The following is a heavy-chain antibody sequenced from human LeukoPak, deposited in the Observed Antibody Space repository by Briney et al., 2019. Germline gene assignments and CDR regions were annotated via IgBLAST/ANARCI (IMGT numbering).Heavy chain of an antibody. J-gene: IGHJ4*02. CDR3: AKDPQFREYQLPTYFDY. CDR1: GFTFSSYG. D-gene: IGHD2-2*01. CDR2: ISYDGSNK. V-gene: IGHV3-30*18. Sequence: GGSLRLSCAASGFTFSSYGMHWVRQAPGKGLEWVAVISYDGSNKHYADSVKGRFTISRDNSKNTLYLQMNSLRAEDTAVYYCAKDPQFREYQLPTYFDYWGQGTLVTVSS.